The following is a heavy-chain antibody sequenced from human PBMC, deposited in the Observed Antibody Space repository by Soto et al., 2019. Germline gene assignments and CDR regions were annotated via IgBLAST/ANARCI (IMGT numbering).Heavy chain of an antibody. Sequence: TSETLSLTCTVSGGSISSYYWSWIPQPPGKGLEWIGYIYYSGSTNYNPSLKSRVTISVDTSKNQFSLKLSSLTAADTAVYYCARHTQLPRAHYYYGMDVWGQGTTVTVSS. D-gene: IGHD1-26*01. CDR3: ARHTQLPRAHYYYGMDV. CDR1: GGSISSYY. V-gene: IGHV4-59*08. J-gene: IGHJ6*02. CDR2: IYYSGST.